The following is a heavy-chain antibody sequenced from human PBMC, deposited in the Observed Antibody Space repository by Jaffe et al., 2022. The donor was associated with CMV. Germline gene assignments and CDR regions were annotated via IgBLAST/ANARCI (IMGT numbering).Heavy chain of an antibody. CDR2: ISGSGGST. CDR3: AKDSDGRIVVVVAATYFDY. Sequence: EVQLVESGGGLVQPGGSLRLSCAASGFTFSSYAMSWVRQAPGKGLEWVSAISGSGGSTYYADSVKGRFTISRDNSKNTLYLQMNSLRAEDTAVYYCAKDSDGRIVVVVAATYFDYWGQGTLVTVSS. J-gene: IGHJ4*02. V-gene: IGHV3-23*04. D-gene: IGHD2-15*01. CDR1: GFTFSSYA.